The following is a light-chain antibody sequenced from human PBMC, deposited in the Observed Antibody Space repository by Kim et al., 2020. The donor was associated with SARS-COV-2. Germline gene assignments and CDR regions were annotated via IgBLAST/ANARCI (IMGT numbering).Light chain of an antibody. V-gene: IGKV1-39*01. Sequence: LSASLRDRVTISCRASENVTKYLNWYQQSPGKAPRLLIYATSTLQTGVPSRFRGSGSGIDFTLTITSLQPGDFATYYCQQSFNARTFGQGTRVEI. CDR3: QQSFNART. J-gene: IGKJ1*01. CDR1: ENVTKY. CDR2: ATS.